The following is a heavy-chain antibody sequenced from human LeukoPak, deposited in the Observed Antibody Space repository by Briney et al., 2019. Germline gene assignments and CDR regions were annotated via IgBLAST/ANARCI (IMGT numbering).Heavy chain of an antibody. J-gene: IGHJ4*02. Sequence: GGSLRLSCAASEVTFSNFYMTWIRQAPGKGLEWISFISGSGNMIDYADSVKGRFTISRDNARNSLYLQMNSLRDEDTAVYFCVRGFRHWGQGTLVTVSS. V-gene: IGHV3-11*01. CDR3: VRGFRH. CDR1: EVTFSNFY. CDR2: ISGSGNMI.